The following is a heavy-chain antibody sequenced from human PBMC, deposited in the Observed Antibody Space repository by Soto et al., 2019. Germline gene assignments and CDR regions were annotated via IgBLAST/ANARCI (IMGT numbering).Heavy chain of an antibody. D-gene: IGHD6-13*01. J-gene: IGHJ4*02. CDR1: GGSFSGYY. V-gene: IGHV4-34*01. Sequence: SETLSLTCAVYGGSFSGYYWSWIRQPPGKGLEWIGEINHSGSTNYNPSLKSRVTISVDTSKNQFSLKLSSVTAADTAVYYCARGGDRSSWFYFDYWGQGTLVTVSS. CDR3: ARGGDRSSWFYFDY. CDR2: INHSGST.